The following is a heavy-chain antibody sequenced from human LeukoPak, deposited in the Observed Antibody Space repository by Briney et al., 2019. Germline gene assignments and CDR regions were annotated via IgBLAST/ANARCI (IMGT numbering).Heavy chain of an antibody. CDR3: ARRGYGSGSFNRYYFDY. Sequence: SETLSLTCTVSGGSLSSYYWSWIRQPPGKGLEWIGYIYYSGSTNYNPSLKSRVTISVDTSKNQFSLKLSSVTAADTAVYYCARRGYGSGSFNRYYFDYWGQGTLVTVSS. D-gene: IGHD3-10*01. J-gene: IGHJ4*02. CDR2: IYYSGST. CDR1: GGSLSSYY. V-gene: IGHV4-59*08.